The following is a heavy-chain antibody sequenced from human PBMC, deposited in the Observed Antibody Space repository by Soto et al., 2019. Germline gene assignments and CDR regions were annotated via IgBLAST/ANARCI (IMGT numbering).Heavy chain of an antibody. CDR1: GFTFSSYG. V-gene: IGHV3-33*01. CDR2: IWYDGSNK. CDR3: ARDRITIFGVVRNNWFDP. J-gene: IGHJ5*02. D-gene: IGHD3-3*01. Sequence: GGSLRLSCAASGFTFSSYGMHWVRQAPGKGLEWVAVIWYDGSNKYYADSVKGRFTISRDNSKNTLYLQMNSLRAEDAAVYYCARDRITIFGVVRNNWFDPWGQGTLVTVSS.